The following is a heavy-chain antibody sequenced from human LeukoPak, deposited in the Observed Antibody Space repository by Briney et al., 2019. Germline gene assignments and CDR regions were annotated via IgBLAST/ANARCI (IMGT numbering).Heavy chain of an antibody. D-gene: IGHD3-22*01. V-gene: IGHV3-74*01. CDR2: INSDGSST. J-gene: IGHJ4*02. Sequence: GGSLRLSCAASGFTFSSYWMHWVRQAPGKGLVWVSRINSDGSSTSYADSVKGRFTISRDNSKNSLYLQMNSLRAEDTALYYCAKDTDSSGIKYYFDYWGQGTLVTVSS. CDR3: AKDTDSSGIKYYFDY. CDR1: GFTFSSYW.